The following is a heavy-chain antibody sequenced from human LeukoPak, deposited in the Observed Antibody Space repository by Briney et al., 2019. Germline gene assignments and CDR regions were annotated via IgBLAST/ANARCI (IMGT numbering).Heavy chain of an antibody. CDR2: IFPSGGEI. CDR3: ARGCSGGSCYFPEPRHYMDV. Sequence: GGSLRLSCAASGFTLSTFAMIWVRQPPGKGLEWVSSIFPSGGEIHYADSVKGRFTISRDNAKNSLYLQLNTLRPEDTAVYYCARGCSGGSCYFPEPRHYMDVWGKGTTVTVSS. CDR1: GFTLSTFA. V-gene: IGHV3-21*01. J-gene: IGHJ6*03. D-gene: IGHD2-15*01.